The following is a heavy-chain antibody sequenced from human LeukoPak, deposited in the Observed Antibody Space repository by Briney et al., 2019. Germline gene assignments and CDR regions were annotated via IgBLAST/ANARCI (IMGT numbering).Heavy chain of an antibody. J-gene: IGHJ3*02. CDR2: IYYSGST. D-gene: IGHD2-21*02. V-gene: IGHV4-59*01. CDR1: GGSISSYY. CDR3: ARRTFSGGDSQLRAFDI. Sequence: KPSETLSLTCTVSGGSISSYYWSWIRQPPGKGLEWIGYIYYSGSTNYNPSLKSRVTISVDTSKNQFSLKLSSVTAADTAVYYCARRTFSGGDSQLRAFDIWGQGTMVTVSS.